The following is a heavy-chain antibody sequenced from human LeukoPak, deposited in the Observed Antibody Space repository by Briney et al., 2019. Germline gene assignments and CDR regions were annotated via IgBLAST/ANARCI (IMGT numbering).Heavy chain of an antibody. Sequence: GGSLRLSCTASGFTFSSYSMNWVRQAPGKGLEWVSYISSSSSNIFYADSFGGRFTISRDNAQNSLYLQMNSLRVEDTAVYYCARDPSGAHFDYWGQGTLVTVSS. J-gene: IGHJ4*02. CDR3: ARDPSGAHFDY. CDR1: GFTFSSYS. V-gene: IGHV3-21*01. D-gene: IGHD7-27*01. CDR2: ISSSSSNI.